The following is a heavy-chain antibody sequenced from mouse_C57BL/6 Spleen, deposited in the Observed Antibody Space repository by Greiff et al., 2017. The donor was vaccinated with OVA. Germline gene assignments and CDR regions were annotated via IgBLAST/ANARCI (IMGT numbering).Heavy chain of an antibody. CDR3: ARVGSYNYYAMDY. V-gene: IGHV1-4*01. D-gene: IGHD1-1*02. CDR1: GYTFTSYT. J-gene: IGHJ4*01. CDR2: INPSSGYT. Sequence: VQLQQSGAELARPGASVKMSCKASGYTFTSYTMHWVNQRPGQGLEWIGYINPSSGYTKYNQKFKDKATLTADKSSSTAYMQLSSLTSEDSAVYYCARVGSYNYYAMDYWGQGTSVTVSS.